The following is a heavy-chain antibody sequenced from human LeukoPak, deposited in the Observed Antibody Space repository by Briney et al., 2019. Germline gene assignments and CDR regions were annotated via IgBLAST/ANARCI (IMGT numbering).Heavy chain of an antibody. D-gene: IGHD3-10*01. CDR3: AGRPIASGNYAGMDV. Sequence: GGSLRLSCAASGFSFTSYAMTWVRQAPEKGLEWVSTISHSGVSTYYADSVTGRFTISRDKSKNTLYLQMNSLRVEDTAVYYCAGRPIASGNYAGMDVWGKGTTVTV. CDR2: ISHSGVST. V-gene: IGHV3-23*01. J-gene: IGHJ6*04. CDR1: GFSFTSYA.